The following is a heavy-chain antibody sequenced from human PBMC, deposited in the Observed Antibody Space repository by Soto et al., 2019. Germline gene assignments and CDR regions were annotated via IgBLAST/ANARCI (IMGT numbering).Heavy chain of an antibody. J-gene: IGHJ4*02. Sequence: PGGSLRLSCAASGFTFSSYSMNWVRQAPGKGLEWVGRIKSKYNGGTIEYAAPVKGRFTISRDDSKNTQYLQMNSLKIEDTAVYYCTTAYYYDSSGYGHWGQGTLVTVSS. CDR3: TTAYYYDSSGYGH. CDR1: GFTFSSYS. V-gene: IGHV3-15*07. D-gene: IGHD3-22*01. CDR2: IKSKYNGGTI.